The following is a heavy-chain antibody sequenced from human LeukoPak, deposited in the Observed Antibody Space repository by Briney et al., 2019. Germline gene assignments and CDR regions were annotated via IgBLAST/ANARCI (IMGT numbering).Heavy chain of an antibody. CDR2: IYYSGST. CDR3: ARDRTGYCSSTSCARGAFDI. V-gene: IGHV4-31*03. J-gene: IGHJ3*02. CDR1: GGSISSGGYY. D-gene: IGHD2-2*01. Sequence: SETLSLTCTVSGGSISSGGYYWSWIRQHPGKGLEWIGYIYYSGSTYYNPSLKSRVTISVDTSKNQFSLKLSSVTAADTAVYYCARDRTGYCSSTSCARGAFDIRGQGTMVTVSS.